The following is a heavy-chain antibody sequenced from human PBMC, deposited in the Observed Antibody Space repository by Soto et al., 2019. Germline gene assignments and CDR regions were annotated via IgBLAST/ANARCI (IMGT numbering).Heavy chain of an antibody. J-gene: IGHJ5*02. CDR1: GGSISSDGYH. CDR3: ARDRGEITLEFDP. V-gene: IGHV4-31*03. Sequence: SETLSLTCTVSGGSISSDGYHWNWICQHPGKGLEWIGYIYYSGSTYYNPSLKSRVTISVDTSKNQFSLKLTSVTAADTAVYFCARDRGEITLEFDPWGQGTLVTVSS. D-gene: IGHD3-10*01. CDR2: IYYSGST.